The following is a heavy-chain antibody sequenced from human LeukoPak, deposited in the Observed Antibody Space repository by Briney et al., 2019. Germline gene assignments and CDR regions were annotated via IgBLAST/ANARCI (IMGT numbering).Heavy chain of an antibody. CDR2: IYHSGST. V-gene: IGHV4-38-2*02. CDR1: GYSISSGYY. Sequence: SETLSLTCTVSGYSISSGYYWGWIRQPPGKGLEWIGSIYHSGSTYYNPSLKSRVTISVDTSKNQFSLKLSSVTAADTAVYYCARVVYSSGWYVDYWGQGTLVTVSS. D-gene: IGHD6-19*01. CDR3: ARVVYSSGWYVDY. J-gene: IGHJ4*02.